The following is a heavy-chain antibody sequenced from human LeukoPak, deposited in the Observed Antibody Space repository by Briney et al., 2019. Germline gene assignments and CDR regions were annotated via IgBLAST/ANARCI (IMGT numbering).Heavy chain of an antibody. V-gene: IGHV3-7*01. D-gene: IGHD1-26*01. J-gene: IGHJ4*02. Sequence: GGSLRLSCAASGFTFSSYWMSWVRQAPGKGLEWVANIKQDGSEKYYVDSVKGRFTISRDNSKNTLYLQMNSLRAEDTAVYYCARDHAGATDGHYWGQGTLVTVSS. CDR3: ARDHAGATDGHY. CDR1: GFTFSSYW. CDR2: IKQDGSEK.